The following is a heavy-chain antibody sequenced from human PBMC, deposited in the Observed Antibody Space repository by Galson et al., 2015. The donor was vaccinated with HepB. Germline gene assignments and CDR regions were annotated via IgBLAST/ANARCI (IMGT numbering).Heavy chain of an antibody. Sequence: SLRLSCAASGFTFSSYSMNWVRQAPGKGLEWVSSISSSSSYIYYADSVKGRFTISRDNAKNSLYLQMNSLRAEDTAVYYCARDLHERGRYYDSSGYYYSFDYWGQGTLVTVSS. D-gene: IGHD3-22*01. V-gene: IGHV3-21*01. CDR2: ISSSSSYI. CDR3: ARDLHERGRYYDSSGYYYSFDY. J-gene: IGHJ4*02. CDR1: GFTFSSYS.